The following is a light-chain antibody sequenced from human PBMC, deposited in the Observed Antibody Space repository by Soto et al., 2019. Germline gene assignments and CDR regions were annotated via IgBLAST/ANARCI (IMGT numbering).Light chain of an antibody. CDR2: GAS. CDR1: QSVSSSY. Sequence: EIVLTQSPGTLSLSPGERATLSCRASQSVSSSYLAWYQQKPGQAPRLLIYGASSRATGIPDRFSGSGSGTVFTLTISRLEPEDFGVYYCQQYGSSPPITFGPGTKVDI. J-gene: IGKJ3*01. CDR3: QQYGSSPPIT. V-gene: IGKV3-20*01.